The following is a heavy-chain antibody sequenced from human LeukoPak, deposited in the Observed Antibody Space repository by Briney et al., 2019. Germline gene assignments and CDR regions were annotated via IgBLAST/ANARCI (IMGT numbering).Heavy chain of an antibody. CDR2: ISYDGSNK. Sequence: GGSLRLSCAASGFSLSNYAMHWVRQAPGKGLEWVAVISYDGSNKYYADSVKGRFTISRDNSKNTLYLQMNSLRAEDTAVYYCARQRRVRGAKEVYYYYYYYMDVWGKGTTVTISS. V-gene: IGHV3-30*04. J-gene: IGHJ6*03. CDR1: GFSLSNYA. CDR3: ARQRRVRGAKEVYYYYYYYMDV. D-gene: IGHD3-10*01.